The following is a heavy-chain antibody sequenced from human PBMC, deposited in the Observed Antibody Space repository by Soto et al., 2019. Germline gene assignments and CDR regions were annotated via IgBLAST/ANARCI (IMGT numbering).Heavy chain of an antibody. CDR1: GDSVSSNSAA. J-gene: IGHJ5*02. CDR3: ARVSIADRVENHNWLDP. CDR2: TYYRSKWYN. Sequence: SQTLSLTCAISGDSVSSNSAAWNWIRQSPSRGLEWLGRTYYRSKWYNDYAVSVKSRITINPDTSKNQLSLQLNSVTPEDTAVYYCARVSIADRVENHNWLDPWGQGTLVTVYS. V-gene: IGHV6-1*01. D-gene: IGHD6-6*01.